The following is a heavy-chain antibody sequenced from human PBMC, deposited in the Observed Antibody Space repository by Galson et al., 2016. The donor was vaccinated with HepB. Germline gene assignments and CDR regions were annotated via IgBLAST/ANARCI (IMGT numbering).Heavy chain of an antibody. D-gene: IGHD3-3*01. V-gene: IGHV1-46*01. CDR2: INPSGGST. CDR3: ARLPLLRLLEWYYCMDV. J-gene: IGHJ6*02. CDR1: GYTFTSYY. Sequence: SVKVSCKASGYTFTSYYMHWVRQAPGQGLEWMGIINPSGGSTSYAQKFQGRVTLTRDTSTSTAYMELRSHRSDETAVFYCARLPLLRLLEWYYCMDVWGQGTTVTVSS.